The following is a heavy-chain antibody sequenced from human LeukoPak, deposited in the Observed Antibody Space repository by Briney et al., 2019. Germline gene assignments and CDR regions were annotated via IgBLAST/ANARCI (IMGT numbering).Heavy chain of an antibody. Sequence: GGSLRLSCAASGFTFSSYSMNWVRQAPGKGLEWVSAISGSGGSTYYADSVKGRFTISRDNSKNTLYLQMNSLRAEDTAVYYCAKSTYDLYLATTDYWGQGTLVTVSS. CDR3: AKSTYDLYLATTDY. D-gene: IGHD5-24*01. CDR2: ISGSGGST. V-gene: IGHV3-23*01. J-gene: IGHJ4*02. CDR1: GFTFSSYS.